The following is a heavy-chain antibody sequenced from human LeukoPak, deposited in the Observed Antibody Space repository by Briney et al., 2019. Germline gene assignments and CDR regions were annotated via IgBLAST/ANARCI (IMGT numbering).Heavy chain of an antibody. CDR2: ISSSSSSI. V-gene: IGHV3-48*04. CDR1: GFTFSTYS. CDR3: ARDGSLAARLYEAHFDY. Sequence: GGSLRLSCAASGFTFSTYSMNWVRQAPGKGLEWVSYISSSSSSIYYADSVKGRFTISRDNAKNSLSLRMNSLRAEDTAVYYCARDGSLAARLYEAHFDYWGQGTLVTVSS. D-gene: IGHD6-6*01. J-gene: IGHJ4*02.